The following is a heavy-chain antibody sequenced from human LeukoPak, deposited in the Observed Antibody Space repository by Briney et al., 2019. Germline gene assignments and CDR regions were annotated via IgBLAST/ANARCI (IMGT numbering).Heavy chain of an antibody. CDR3: ASVDDTSGDFYKFDY. D-gene: IGHD3-22*01. J-gene: IGHJ4*02. CDR1: GGSISNYY. Sequence: SETLSLTCSVSGGSISNYYWSWIRQPPGKGLEWIAYIHYSGNTNYNPSLKSRVTISVDTSKNQFSLKLASVTAADTAVYYCASVDDTSGDFYKFDYWGQGTLVTVSS. CDR2: IHYSGNT. V-gene: IGHV4-59*01.